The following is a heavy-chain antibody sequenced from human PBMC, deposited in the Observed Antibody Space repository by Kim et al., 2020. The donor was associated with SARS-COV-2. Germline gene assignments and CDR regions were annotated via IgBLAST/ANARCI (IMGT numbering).Heavy chain of an antibody. D-gene: IGHD5-12*01. J-gene: IGHJ6*02. CDR2: ISSSSSYT. CDR1: GFTFSDYY. V-gene: IGHV3-11*06. CDR3: ASDGRNSGYDYVTYYYGMDV. Sequence: GGSLRLSCAASGFTFSDYYMSWIRQAPGKGLEWVSYISSSSSYTNYADSVKGRFTISRDNAKNSLYLQMNSLRAEDTAVYYCASDGRNSGYDYVTYYYGMDVWSQGTTVTVSS.